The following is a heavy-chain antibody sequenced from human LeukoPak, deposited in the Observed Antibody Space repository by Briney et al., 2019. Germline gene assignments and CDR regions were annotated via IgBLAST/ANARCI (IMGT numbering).Heavy chain of an antibody. Sequence: GGSLRLSCSASGFNFNKYALHWVRQAPGKGLEWVSSISSSSNYIYYADSVKGRFTISRDNAENSLYLQMNSLRAEDTAVYYCARRSPNYYFDYWGQGTLVTVSS. CDR3: ARRSPNYYFDY. CDR1: GFNFNKYA. V-gene: IGHV3-21*01. J-gene: IGHJ4*02. CDR2: ISSSSNYI.